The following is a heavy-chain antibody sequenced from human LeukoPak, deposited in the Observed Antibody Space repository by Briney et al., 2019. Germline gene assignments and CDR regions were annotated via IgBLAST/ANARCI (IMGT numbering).Heavy chain of an antibody. CDR1: GFTFSSYW. V-gene: IGHV3-7*01. J-gene: IGHJ4*02. Sequence: GGSLRLSCAASGFTFSSYWMSWVRQAPGKGLEWVANIKQDGSEKYYVDSVKGRFTISRDNAKNSLYLQMNSLRAEDTAVYYCARAGFEGGFVPVSWGQGTLVTVSS. D-gene: IGHD3-9*01. CDR3: ARAGFEGGFVPVS. CDR2: IKQDGSEK.